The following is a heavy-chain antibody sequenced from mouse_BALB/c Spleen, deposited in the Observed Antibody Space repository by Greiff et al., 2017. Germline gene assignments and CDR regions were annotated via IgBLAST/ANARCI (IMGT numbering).Heavy chain of an antibody. CDR2: IWSGGST. D-gene: IGHD2-14*01. J-gene: IGHJ3*01. CDR3: ARNGNYRSFAY. Sequence: VQGVESGPGLVQPSQSLSITCTVSGFSLTSYGVHWVRQSPGKGLEWLGVIWSGGSTDYNAAFISRLSISKDNSKSQVFFKMNSLQANDTAIYYCARNGNYRSFAYWGQGTLVTVSA. V-gene: IGHV2-2*02. CDR1: GFSLTSYG.